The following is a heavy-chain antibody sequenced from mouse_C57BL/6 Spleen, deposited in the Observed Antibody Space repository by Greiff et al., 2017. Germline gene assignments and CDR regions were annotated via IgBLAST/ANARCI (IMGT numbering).Heavy chain of an antibody. CDR3: ARDYGRPY. J-gene: IGHJ2*01. CDR2: IYPGDGDT. CDR1: GYAFSRYW. V-gene: IGHV1-80*01. Sequence: QVQLQQSGAELVKPGASVKISCKASGYAFSRYWMNWVKQRPGKGLEWIGQIYPGDGDTNYNGKFKGKATLTADKSSSTAYMQLSSLTAEDSAVYFCARDYGRPYWGQGTTRTVSS. D-gene: IGHD1-1*01.